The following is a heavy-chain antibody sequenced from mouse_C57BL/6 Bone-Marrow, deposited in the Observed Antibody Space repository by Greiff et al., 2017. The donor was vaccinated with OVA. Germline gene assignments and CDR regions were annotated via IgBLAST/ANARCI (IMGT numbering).Heavy chain of an antibody. Sequence: VQLQESGPELVKPGASVKISCKASGYAFSSSWMNWVKQRPGKGLEWIGRIYPGDGDTNYNGKFKGKATLTADKSSSTAYMQLSSLTSEDSAVYYCARILRREAMDYWGQGTSVTVSS. V-gene: IGHV1-82*01. CDR1: GYAFSSSW. D-gene: IGHD1-1*01. CDR3: ARILRREAMDY. J-gene: IGHJ4*01. CDR2: IYPGDGDT.